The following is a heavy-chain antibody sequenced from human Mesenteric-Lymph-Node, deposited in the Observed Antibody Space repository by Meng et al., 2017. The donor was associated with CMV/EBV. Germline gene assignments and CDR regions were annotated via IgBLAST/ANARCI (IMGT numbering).Heavy chain of an antibody. J-gene: IGHJ4*02. D-gene: IGHD6-25*01. V-gene: IGHV1-46*01. CDR2: IDPSAGST. CDR1: GYTFTSYY. Sequence: ASVQVSCKASGYTFTSYYMHWVRQAPGQGLEWMGIIDPSAGSTSYAQKFQGRVTMTRDTSTNTVHMELSSLTSEDTAVYYCAGYRETRQRGHPGDYWGQGTLVTVSS. CDR3: AGYRETRQRGHPGDY.